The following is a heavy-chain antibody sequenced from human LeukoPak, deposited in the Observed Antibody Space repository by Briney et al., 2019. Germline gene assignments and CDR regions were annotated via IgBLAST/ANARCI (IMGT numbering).Heavy chain of an antibody. Sequence: GGSLRLSCAASGFTFSSYGMHWVRQAPGKGLEWVAFIRYDGSNKYYTDSVKGRFTISRDNSKDTLYLQMNSLRAEDTAVYYCAKGRGWEASYYYYYMDVWGKGTTVTISS. CDR2: IRYDGSNK. D-gene: IGHD1-26*01. CDR3: AKGRGWEASYYYYYMDV. J-gene: IGHJ6*03. V-gene: IGHV3-30*02. CDR1: GFTFSSYG.